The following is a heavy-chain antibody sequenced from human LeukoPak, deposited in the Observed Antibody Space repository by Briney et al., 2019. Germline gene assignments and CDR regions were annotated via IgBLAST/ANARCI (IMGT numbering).Heavy chain of an antibody. Sequence: GGSLRLSCAASGFTLSSYAMHWVRQAPGKGLEWVAVISYDGSNKYYADSVKGRFTISRDNSKNTLYLQMNSLRAEDTAVYYCASGPGIESGRIAAQSDAGYWGQGTLVTVSS. D-gene: IGHD6-6*01. J-gene: IGHJ4*02. V-gene: IGHV3-30-3*01. CDR3: ASGPGIESGRIAAQSDAGY. CDR1: GFTLSSYA. CDR2: ISYDGSNK.